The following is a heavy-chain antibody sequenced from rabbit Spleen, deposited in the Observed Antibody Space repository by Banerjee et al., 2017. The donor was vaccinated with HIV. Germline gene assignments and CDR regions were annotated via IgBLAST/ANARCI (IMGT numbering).Heavy chain of an antibody. D-gene: IGHD1-1*01. CDR2: IITGSGST. CDR1: GFDFSSNA. J-gene: IGHJ2*01. V-gene: IGHV1S40*01. CDR3: ARNSGYYGADS. Sequence: QSLEESGGDLVKPGASLTLTCTASGFDFSSNAMYWVRQAPGKGLEWIGCIITGSGSTYYASWAKGRFTISKTSSTTVTLQMTSLTAADTATYFCARNSGYYGADSWGPGTLVTVS.